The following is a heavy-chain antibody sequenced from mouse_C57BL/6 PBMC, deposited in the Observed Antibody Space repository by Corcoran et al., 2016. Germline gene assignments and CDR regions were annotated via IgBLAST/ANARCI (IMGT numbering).Heavy chain of an antibody. D-gene: IGHD2-4*01. J-gene: IGHJ3*01. V-gene: IGHV9-3*01. CDR1: GYTFTTYG. Sequence: QIQLVQSGPELKKPGETVKISCKASGYTFTTYGMSWVKQAPGKGLKWMGWINTYSGVPTYADDFKGRFAFSLETSASTAYLQINNLKNEDTATYFCARSGDYDDSWFAYWGQGTLVTVSA. CDR3: ARSGDYDDSWFAY. CDR2: INTYSGVP.